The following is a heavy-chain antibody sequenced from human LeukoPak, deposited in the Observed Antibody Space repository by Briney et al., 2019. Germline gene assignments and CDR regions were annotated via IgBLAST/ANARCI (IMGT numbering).Heavy chain of an antibody. J-gene: IGHJ5*02. V-gene: IGHV4-38-2*02. D-gene: IGHD6-19*01. Sequence: SETLSLTCTVSGYSITTGYYWAWIRQPPGKGPEWIGSMYHNSGATFYSPSLKSRVTISVDTSKNQLSLKLSSVTAADTAVYYCAREDGSGWPRYNWFDPWGQGTLATVSS. CDR3: AREDGSGWPRYNWFDP. CDR2: MYHNSGAT. CDR1: GYSITTGYY.